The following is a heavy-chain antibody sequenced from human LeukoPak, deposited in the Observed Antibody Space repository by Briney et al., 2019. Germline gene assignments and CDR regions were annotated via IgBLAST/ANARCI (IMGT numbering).Heavy chain of an antibody. Sequence: GGSLRLSCAASGFTFSRYAMSWVRQAPGEGLEWVSAFSGSGGSTYYTDSVKGRFTISRDNSKNTLYLQMNSLRAEDTAVYYCARGYSYGYYFDYWGQGTLVTVSS. CDR2: FSGSGGST. D-gene: IGHD5-18*01. CDR1: GFTFSRYA. CDR3: ARGYSYGYYFDY. J-gene: IGHJ4*02. V-gene: IGHV3-23*01.